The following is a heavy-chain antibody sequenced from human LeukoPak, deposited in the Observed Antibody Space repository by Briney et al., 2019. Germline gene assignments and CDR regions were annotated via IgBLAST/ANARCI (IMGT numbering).Heavy chain of an antibody. V-gene: IGHV3-21*01. CDR3: AELGITMIGGV. CDR2: ISSSSSYM. D-gene: IGHD3-10*02. CDR1: GFTFSSYS. Sequence: GSLRLSCAASGFTFSSYSMNWVRQAPGKGLGWVSSISSSSSYMYYADSVKGRFTISRDNAKNSLYLQMNSLRAEDTAVYYCAELGITMIGGVWGKGTTVTISS. J-gene: IGHJ6*04.